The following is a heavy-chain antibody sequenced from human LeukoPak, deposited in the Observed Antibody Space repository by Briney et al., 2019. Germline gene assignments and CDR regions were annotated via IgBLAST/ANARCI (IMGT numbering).Heavy chain of an antibody. V-gene: IGHV1-2*06. CDR3: ARDTTAALAVTAHDAFDI. CDR2: INPSSGGT. J-gene: IGHJ3*02. Sequence: ASVKVSCKASGYTFTDYYMHWVRQAPGQGLEWMGRINPSSGGTNYAQRFQGRVTMTRDTSISTAYMELSSLRSDDTAVYFCARDTTAALAVTAHDAFDIWGQGTMVTVPS. D-gene: IGHD2-21*02. CDR1: GYTFTDYY.